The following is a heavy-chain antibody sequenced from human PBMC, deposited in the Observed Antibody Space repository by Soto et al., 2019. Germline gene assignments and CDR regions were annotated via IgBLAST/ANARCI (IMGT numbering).Heavy chain of an antibody. D-gene: IGHD5-12*01. V-gene: IGHV1-46*01. CDR3: ARGNGSGYDRPHYYYYGMDV. J-gene: IGHJ6*02. CDR2: ISPSGGST. CDR1: GYTFTSYY. Sequence: ASVKVSCKASGYTFTSYYMHWVRQAPGQGLEWMGIISPSGGSTSYAQKFQGRVTMTRDTSTSTVYMELSSLRSEDTAVYYCARGNGSGYDRPHYYYYGMDVWGQGTTVTVSS.